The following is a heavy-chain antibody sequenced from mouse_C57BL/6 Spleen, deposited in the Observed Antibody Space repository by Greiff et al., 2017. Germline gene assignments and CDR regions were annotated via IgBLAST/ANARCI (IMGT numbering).Heavy chain of an antibody. Sequence: EVMLVESGPGMVKPSQSLSLTCTVTGYSITSGYDWHWIRHFPGNKLEWMGYISYSGSTNYNPSLKSRISITHDTSKNHFFLKLNSVTTEDTATYYCAREAYYRNWYFDVWGTGTTVTVSS. J-gene: IGHJ1*03. D-gene: IGHD2-12*01. CDR2: ISYSGST. CDR1: GYSITSGYD. V-gene: IGHV3-1*01. CDR3: AREAYYRNWYFDV.